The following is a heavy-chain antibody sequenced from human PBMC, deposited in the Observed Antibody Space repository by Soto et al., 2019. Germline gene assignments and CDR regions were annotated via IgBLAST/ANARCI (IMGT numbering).Heavy chain of an antibody. D-gene: IGHD3-10*01. V-gene: IGHV4-4*02. CDR2: IYHSGSI. Sequence: SETMSLTCTVSNASISSRKWWTWVRQTPGKGLEWIGEIYHSGSINHNPSLKSRVTMSVDKSNNQFSLKMTSVTAADTAVYYCASKFGELLAEVFDIWGQGTVVTVSS. J-gene: IGHJ3*02. CDR3: ASKFGELLAEVFDI. CDR1: NASISSRKW.